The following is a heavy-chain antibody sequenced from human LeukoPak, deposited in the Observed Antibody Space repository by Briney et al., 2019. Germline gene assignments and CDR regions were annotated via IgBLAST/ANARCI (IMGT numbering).Heavy chain of an antibody. J-gene: IGHJ4*02. V-gene: IGHV4-34*01. CDR2: INHSGST. CDR1: GGSFSAYY. D-gene: IGHD3-22*01. CDR3: ARAPSSGYYSWYFDY. Sequence: SETLSLTCAVYGGSFSAYYWSWIRQSPGKGLEWIGEINHSGSTNYNPSLKSRVTISVDTSKNQFSLKLSSVTAADTAVYYCARAPSSGYYSWYFDYWGQGTLVTVSS.